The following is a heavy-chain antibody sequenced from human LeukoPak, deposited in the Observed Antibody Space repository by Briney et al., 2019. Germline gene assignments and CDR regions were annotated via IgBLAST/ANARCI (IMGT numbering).Heavy chain of an antibody. D-gene: IGHD6-19*01. CDR2: IYYSGNT. V-gene: IGHV4-59*08. Sequence: SETLSLTCSVSNGSISTYYWSWIRQSPGKGLEWIGYIYYSGNTNYNPSLQSRVTISLDTSKNQFSLKVSSVTAADTAVYYCARHRKSSGWNAGYFDLWGRGTLVTVSS. CDR3: ARHRKSSGWNAGYFDL. CDR1: NGSISTYY. J-gene: IGHJ2*01.